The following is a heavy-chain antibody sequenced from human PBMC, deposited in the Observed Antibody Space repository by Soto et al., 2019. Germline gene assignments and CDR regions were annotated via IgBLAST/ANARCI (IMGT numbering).Heavy chain of an antibody. CDR1: GFTFSNAW. D-gene: IGHD1-1*01. V-gene: IGHV3-15*01. CDR3: NTVNSMLPVQLEQFWFDT. Sequence: EVQLVESGGGLVKPGGSLRLSCAASGFTFSNAWMSWVRQAPGKGLEWVGRIKSKTDGGKTDYAAPVKGRFTISRDDSKNTLYLQMNSLKTDDTAVYYCNTVNSMLPVQLEQFWFDTWGQGTLVTVSS. J-gene: IGHJ5*02. CDR2: IKSKTDGGKT.